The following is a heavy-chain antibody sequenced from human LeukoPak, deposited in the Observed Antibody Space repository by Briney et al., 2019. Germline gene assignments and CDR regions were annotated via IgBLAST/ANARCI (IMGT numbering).Heavy chain of an antibody. D-gene: IGHD3-3*01. CDR1: GFTFSSYW. Sequence: PGGSLRLSCVASGFTFSSYWMHWVRQAPGKGLVWVSRINSDGSSTSYADSVQGRFTISRDNAKNTLYLQMNSLRAEDTAVYYCARGVWRDYYAFDIWGQGTMVTVSS. V-gene: IGHV3-74*01. CDR3: ARGVWRDYYAFDI. J-gene: IGHJ3*02. CDR2: INSDGSST.